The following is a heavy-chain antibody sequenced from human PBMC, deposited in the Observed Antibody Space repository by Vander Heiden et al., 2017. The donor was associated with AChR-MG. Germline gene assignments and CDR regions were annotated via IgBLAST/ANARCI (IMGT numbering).Heavy chain of an antibody. CDR2: ISWNSSST. CDR3: AKAIIWEIAAVNTSAFDI. D-gene: IGHD6-13*01. CDR1: GFTFDDYA. V-gene: IGHV3-9*01. Sequence: EVQLVESGGGLVQPGRSLRLSCAASGFTFDDYAIHWVRQAPGKGLEWVSGISWNSSSTGYADSVKGRFTISRDNAKNSLYLQMNSLRAEDTALYYCAKAIIWEIAAVNTSAFDIWGQGTMVTVSS. J-gene: IGHJ3*02.